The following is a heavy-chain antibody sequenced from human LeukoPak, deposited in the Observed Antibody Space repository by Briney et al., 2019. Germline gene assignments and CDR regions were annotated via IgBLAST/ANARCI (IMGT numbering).Heavy chain of an antibody. Sequence: ASVKVSCKASGYTFTSYAMHWVRQAPGQRLEWMGWINAGNGNTKYSQKFQGRVTITRDTSASTAYMELSSLRSEDTAVYYCAREAGMGQTLYYDNSGFAFDIWGQGTMVTVSS. CDR1: GYTFTSYA. CDR3: AREAGMGQTLYYDNSGFAFDI. CDR2: INAGNGNT. V-gene: IGHV1-3*01. D-gene: IGHD3-22*01. J-gene: IGHJ3*02.